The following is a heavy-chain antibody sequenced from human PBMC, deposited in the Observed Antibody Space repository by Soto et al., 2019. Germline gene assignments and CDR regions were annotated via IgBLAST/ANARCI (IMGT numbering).Heavy chain of an antibody. CDR3: ARDSFWYYDILTGYRDAFDI. D-gene: IGHD3-9*01. V-gene: IGHV1-18*01. Sequence: QVQLVQSGAEVKKPGASVKVSCKASGYTFTSYGISWVRQAPGQGLEWMGWISAYNGNTNYAQKLQGRVTMTTDTSTSTAYMELRILRSDDTAVYYCARDSFWYYDILTGYRDAFDIWGQGTMVTVSS. CDR1: GYTFTSYG. J-gene: IGHJ3*02. CDR2: ISAYNGNT.